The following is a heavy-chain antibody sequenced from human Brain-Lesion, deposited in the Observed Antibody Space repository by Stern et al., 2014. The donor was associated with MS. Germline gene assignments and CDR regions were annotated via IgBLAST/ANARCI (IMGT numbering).Heavy chain of an antibody. CDR1: GDSITSGGYY. V-gene: IGHV4-31*03. CDR2: IYYSGAT. Sequence: QVQLVQSGPGLVKPSQTLSLTCTVSGDSITSGGYYWSWIRQPPGRGLEWIGYIYYSGATFYNPSLKSRVTISLDTSQNQFSLRLSSVTAADTAIYYCARDWSGTSIHLAPAYGGHIRFDPWGQGILVTVSS. D-gene: IGHD5-18*01. CDR3: ARDWSGTSIHLAPAYGGHIRFDP. J-gene: IGHJ5*02.